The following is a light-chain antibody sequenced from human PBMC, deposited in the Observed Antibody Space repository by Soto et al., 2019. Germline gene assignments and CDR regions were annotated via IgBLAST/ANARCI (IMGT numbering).Light chain of an antibody. J-gene: IGKJ5*01. Sequence: EIVFTQSPCTLALSPGEGATLSCRASQSVSSSYLAWYQQKPGQAPRLLIYAASSRAIGIPDRFSGSGSGTDFALTISRLEPEDFAVYYCQQYGRLPITFGQGTRLEIK. CDR1: QSVSSSY. V-gene: IGKV3-20*01. CDR3: QQYGRLPIT. CDR2: AAS.